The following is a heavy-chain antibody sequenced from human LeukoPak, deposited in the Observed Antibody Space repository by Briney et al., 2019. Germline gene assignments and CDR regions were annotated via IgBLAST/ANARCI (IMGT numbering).Heavy chain of an antibody. CDR2: ISYDESNI. Sequence: PGRSLRLSCAASGFTFSHYGMHWVRQAPGKGLEWVAVISYDESNIHYADSVRGRFTISRDKSKNTLYLQMSSLRTEDTAGYFCARSGAKRLVMIRYFDLWGRGTLVTVSS. CDR1: GFTFSHYG. CDR3: ARSGAKRLVMIRYFDL. J-gene: IGHJ2*01. D-gene: IGHD3-9*01. V-gene: IGHV3-30*03.